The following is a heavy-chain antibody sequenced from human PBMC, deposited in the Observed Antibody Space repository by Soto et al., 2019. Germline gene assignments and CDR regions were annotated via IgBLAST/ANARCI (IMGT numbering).Heavy chain of an antibody. CDR2: IIPILGIA. CDR3: ARDGHTVTEYNWFDP. D-gene: IGHD4-4*01. CDR1: GGTFSSYT. Sequence: GASVKFSCKASGGTFSSYTISWVRQAPGQGLEWMGRIIPILGIANYAQKFQGRVTITADKSTSTAYMELSSLRSEDTAVYYCARDGHTVTEYNWFDPWGQGTLVTVSS. J-gene: IGHJ5*02. V-gene: IGHV1-69*04.